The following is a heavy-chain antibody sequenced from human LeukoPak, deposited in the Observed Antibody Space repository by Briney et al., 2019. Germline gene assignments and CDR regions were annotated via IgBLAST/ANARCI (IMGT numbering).Heavy chain of an antibody. V-gene: IGHV3-9*01. J-gene: IGHJ4*02. CDR3: AKGLVGATIEGFGDY. CDR2: ISWNSGSI. CDR1: GFTFDDYA. D-gene: IGHD1-26*01. Sequence: SGGSLRLSCAASGFTFDDYAMHWVRQAPGKGLEWVSGISWNSGSIGYADSVKGRFTISRDNAKNSLYLQMNSLRAEDTALYYCAKGLVGATIEGFGDYWGQGTLVTVSS.